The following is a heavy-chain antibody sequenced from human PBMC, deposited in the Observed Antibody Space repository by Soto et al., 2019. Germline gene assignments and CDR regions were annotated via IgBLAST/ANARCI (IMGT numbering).Heavy chain of an antibody. CDR1: GDSIISGDYY. J-gene: IGHJ4*02. CDR3: ARAPHYYDSSGYDY. Sequence: SETLSLTCTVSGDSIISGDYYWSWIRQPPGKGLEWIGYIYYSGNTNYNPSLKSRVTISVDTSKKQFSLKLSSVTAADTAVYYCARAPHYYDSSGYDYWGQGTLVTVSS. CDR2: IYYSGNT. D-gene: IGHD3-22*01. V-gene: IGHV4-61*08.